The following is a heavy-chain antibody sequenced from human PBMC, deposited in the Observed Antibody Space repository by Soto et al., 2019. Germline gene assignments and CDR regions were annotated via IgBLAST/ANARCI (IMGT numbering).Heavy chain of an antibody. Sequence: GESLKISCKGSGYSFTSYWISWVRQMPGKGLEWMGRIDPSDSYTNYSPSFQGHVTISADKSISTAYLQWSSLKASDTAMYYCARQNQGGRHSGYEPFDYWGQGPLVTVYS. CDR3: ARQNQGGRHSGYEPFDY. D-gene: IGHD5-12*01. CDR2: IDPSDSYT. V-gene: IGHV5-10-1*01. CDR1: GYSFTSYW. J-gene: IGHJ4*02.